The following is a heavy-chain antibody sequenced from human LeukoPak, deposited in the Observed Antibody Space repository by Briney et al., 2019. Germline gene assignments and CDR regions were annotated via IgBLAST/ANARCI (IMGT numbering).Heavy chain of an antibody. J-gene: IGHJ4*02. CDR1: GFTFSSYA. Sequence: GRSLRLSCAASGFTFSSYAMHWVRQTPGKGLEWVAVISYDGSNKYHADSVKGRFTISRDNSKNTLYLQMNSLRVEDTAVYYCARDRRDYDFWSGSIDYWGQGTLVTVSS. CDR2: ISYDGSNK. D-gene: IGHD3-3*01. CDR3: ARDRRDYDFWSGSIDY. V-gene: IGHV3-30-3*01.